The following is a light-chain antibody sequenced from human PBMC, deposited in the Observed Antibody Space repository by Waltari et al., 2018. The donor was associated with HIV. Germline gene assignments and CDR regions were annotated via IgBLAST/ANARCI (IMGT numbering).Light chain of an antibody. Sequence: QSVLTQPPSASGTPGQRITIYCSGATSNVGTHSVNCYPQLPEPAPAHLIYGENPRPSGVPDRFSGSKSGTSASLAISGLQSEDEADYYCAVWDDSLNGLLFGGGTKLIVL. J-gene: IGLJ2*01. CDR2: GEN. CDR1: TSNVGTHS. V-gene: IGLV1-44*01. CDR3: AVWDDSLNGLL.